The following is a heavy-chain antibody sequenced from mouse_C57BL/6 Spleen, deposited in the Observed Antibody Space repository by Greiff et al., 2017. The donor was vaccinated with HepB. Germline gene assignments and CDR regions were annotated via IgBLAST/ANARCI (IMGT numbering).Heavy chain of an antibody. D-gene: IGHD2-4*01. V-gene: IGHV1-52*01. CDR2: IDPSDSET. CDR3: ASAPFYYDSNAMDC. J-gene: IGHJ4*01. CDR1: GYTFTSYW. Sequence: QVQLQQPGAELVRPGSSVKLSCKASGYTFTSYWMHWVKQRPIQGLEWIGNIDPSDSETHYNQKFKDKATLTEDKSSSTAYMQLSSLTSEDSAVYYCASAPFYYDSNAMDCWGQGPSVTFSS.